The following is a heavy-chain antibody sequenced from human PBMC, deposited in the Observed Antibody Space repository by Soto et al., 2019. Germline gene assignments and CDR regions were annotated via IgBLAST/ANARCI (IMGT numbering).Heavy chain of an antibody. D-gene: IGHD3-16*01. CDR3: ARGRVWAGGNGMDV. CDR1: GFTFSSYD. J-gene: IGHJ6*02. V-gene: IGHV3-13*05. Sequence: PRLSCAASGFTFSSYDMHWVRQATGKGLEWVSAIGTAGDPYYPGSVKGRFTISRENAKNSLYLQMNSLRAGDTAVYYCARGRVWAGGNGMDVWGQGTTATVSS. CDR2: IGTAGDP.